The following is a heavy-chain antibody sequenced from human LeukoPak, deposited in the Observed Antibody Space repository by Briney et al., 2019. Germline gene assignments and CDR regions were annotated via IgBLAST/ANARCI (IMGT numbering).Heavy chain of an antibody. V-gene: IGHV1-46*01. J-gene: IGHJ4*02. D-gene: IGHD3-16*02. Sequence: GAPVKVSCKASGYTFTSYYMHWVRQAPGQGLEWMGIINPSGGSTSYAQKFQGRVTMTRDTSTSTVYMELSSLRSEDTAVYYCARANTYVWGSYRYIDYWGQGTLVTVAS. CDR3: ARANTYVWGSYRYIDY. CDR2: INPSGGST. CDR1: GYTFTSYY.